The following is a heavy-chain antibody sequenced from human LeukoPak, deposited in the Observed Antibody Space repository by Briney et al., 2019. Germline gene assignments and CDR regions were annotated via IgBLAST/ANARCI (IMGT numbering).Heavy chain of an antibody. D-gene: IGHD2-2*01. CDR3: ARGPAAVDY. CDR1: GGSFSGYY. CDR2: INHSGST. V-gene: IGHV4-34*01. Sequence: SETLSLTCAVYGGSFSGYYWSWIRQPPGKGLEWIGEINHSGSTNYNPSLKSRVTISVDTSKNQFSLKLSSVTAADTTVYYCARGPAAVDYWGQGTLVTVSS. J-gene: IGHJ4*02.